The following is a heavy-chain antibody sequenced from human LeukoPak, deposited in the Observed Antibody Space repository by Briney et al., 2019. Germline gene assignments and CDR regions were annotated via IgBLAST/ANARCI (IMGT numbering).Heavy chain of an antibody. CDR2: IYYSGST. V-gene: IGHV4-39*01. Sequence: SETLSLTCAVSFVSINSGSYYWGWIRQPPGKGLEWIGSIYYSGSTYYNPSLKSRVTISVDTSKNQFSLKLSSVTAADTAVYYCARPLFDPWGQGTLVTVSS. CDR3: ARPLFDP. J-gene: IGHJ5*02. CDR1: FVSINSGSYY.